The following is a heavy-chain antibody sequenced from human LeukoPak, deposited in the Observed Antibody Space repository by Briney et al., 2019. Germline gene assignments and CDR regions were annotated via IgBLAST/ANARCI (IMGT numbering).Heavy chain of an antibody. Sequence: SETLSLTWTVSGGSISNYYWTWIRQPPGKGLEWIGYLYNSGSTSYNPSLKSRVTISVDTSKNQFSLKLTSVTAADTAVYYCARGGGGGGGYWGQGTLVTVSS. CDR1: GGSISNYY. V-gene: IGHV4-59*01. D-gene: IGHD2-21*01. CDR3: ARGGGGGGGY. CDR2: LYNSGST. J-gene: IGHJ4*02.